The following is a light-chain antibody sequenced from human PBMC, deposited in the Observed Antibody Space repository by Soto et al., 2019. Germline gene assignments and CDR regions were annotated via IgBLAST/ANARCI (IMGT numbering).Light chain of an antibody. CDR2: AAS. Sequence: DIQMTQSPSSLSASVGDRVIITCRASQDIGKYLAWYQQKAGKVPNLLIYAASTLQSGVPSRFSASGSGTDFTLTISSLQPEDVATYYCQKYNSALSWTFRQGTKVEIE. CDR1: QDIGKY. J-gene: IGKJ1*01. V-gene: IGKV1-27*01. CDR3: QKYNSALSWT.